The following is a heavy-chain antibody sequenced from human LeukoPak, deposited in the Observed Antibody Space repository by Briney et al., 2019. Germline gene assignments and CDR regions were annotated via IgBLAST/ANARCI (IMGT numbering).Heavy chain of an antibody. V-gene: IGHV3-15*01. D-gene: IGHD3-22*01. J-gene: IGHJ4*02. CDR1: GFTFSTYA. CDR2: IKSKTDGGTT. Sequence: GGSLRLSCAASGFTFSTYAMSWVRQAPGKGLEWVGRIKSKTDGGTTDYAAPVKGRFTISRDDSKNTLYLQMNSLKTEDTAVYYCTTEGLYDSSGYPDYWGQGTLVTVSS. CDR3: TTEGLYDSSGYPDY.